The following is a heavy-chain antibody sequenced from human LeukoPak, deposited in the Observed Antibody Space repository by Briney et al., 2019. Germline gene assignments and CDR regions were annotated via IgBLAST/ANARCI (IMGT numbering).Heavy chain of an antibody. CDR1: GGSISSGGYY. Sequence: SETLSLTSTVSGGSISSGGYYWRWNRQHPGKGLEWNGYIYYSGSTYYNPSLKSRVIISVDTSKNQFSLKLSSVTAADTAVYYCARSVVGSYYFDYWGEGTLVTVSS. CDR3: ARSVVGSYYFDY. J-gene: IGHJ4*02. V-gene: IGHV4-31*03. CDR2: IYYSGST. D-gene: IGHD1-26*01.